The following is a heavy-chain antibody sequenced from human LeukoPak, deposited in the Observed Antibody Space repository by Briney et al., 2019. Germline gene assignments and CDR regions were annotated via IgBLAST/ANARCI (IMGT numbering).Heavy chain of an antibody. V-gene: IGHV3-48*03. CDR3: ARKTFGTVYFDY. CDR2: ISPTGTTI. J-gene: IGHJ4*02. Sequence: GGSLRLSCAASGFTFSTYEMNWVRQAPGKGLEWVSYISPTGTTIYYAQSVKGRFTISRDNAKNSVYPHMNSLRVEDTAVYYCARKTFGTVYFDYWGQGILVTVSS. D-gene: IGHD1-1*01. CDR1: GFTFSTYE.